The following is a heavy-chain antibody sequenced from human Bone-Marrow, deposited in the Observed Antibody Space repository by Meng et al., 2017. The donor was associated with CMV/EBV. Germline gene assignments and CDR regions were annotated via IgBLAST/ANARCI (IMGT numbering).Heavy chain of an antibody. V-gene: IGHV1-8*01. D-gene: IGHD6-13*01. J-gene: IGHJ5*02. CDR2: MNPNSGNT. CDR1: GYTFTSYD. CDR3: ARVWQQLARYNLFDP. Sequence: ASVKVSCKASGYTFTSYDINWVRQATGQGLEWMGWMNPNSGNTGYAQKFQGRVTMTRNTSISTAYMELSSLRSEDTAVYYCARVWQQLARYNLFDPWGEGTLVTVSS.